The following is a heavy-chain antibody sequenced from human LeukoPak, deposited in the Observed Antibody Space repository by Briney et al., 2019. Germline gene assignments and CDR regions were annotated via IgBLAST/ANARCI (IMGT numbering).Heavy chain of an antibody. CDR3: AKGIRIVVVPAAMH. J-gene: IGHJ1*01. CDR1: GFTFSSYG. V-gene: IGHV3-30*02. D-gene: IGHD2-2*01. Sequence: GGSLRLSCAASGFTFSSYGMHWVRQAPGKGLEWVAFIRYDGSNKYYADSVKGRFTISRDNSKNTLYLQMNSLRAEDTAVYYCAKGIRIVVVPAAMHWGKGTLVTVSS. CDR2: IRYDGSNK.